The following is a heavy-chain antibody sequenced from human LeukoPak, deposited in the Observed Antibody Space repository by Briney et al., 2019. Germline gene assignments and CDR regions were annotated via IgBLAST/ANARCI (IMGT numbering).Heavy chain of an antibody. CDR1: GVSITNYY. V-gene: IGHV4-59*08. D-gene: IGHD1-26*01. CDR2: IHNGGST. J-gene: IGHJ1*01. Sequence: SETLSLTCTVSGVSITNYYWSWIRQPPGKGLEWIGYIHNGGSTNHDPSLRSRVTMSVDTSKNQLSLQLFSVTAADTAVYYCARHLSRSYFDAVYFQDWGQGTLFTVSS. CDR3: ARHLSRSYFDAVYFQD.